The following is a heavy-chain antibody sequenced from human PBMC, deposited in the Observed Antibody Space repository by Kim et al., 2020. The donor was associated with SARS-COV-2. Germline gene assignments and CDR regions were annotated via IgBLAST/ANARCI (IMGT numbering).Heavy chain of an antibody. J-gene: IGHJ5*02. D-gene: IGHD2-21*02. Sequence: NPSPKSRCTISVDTSKNQFSLQLSSVTAADMAVYYCARHTAVVVTAWFDPWGQGTLVTVSS. V-gene: IGHV4-39*01. CDR3: ARHTAVVVTAWFDP.